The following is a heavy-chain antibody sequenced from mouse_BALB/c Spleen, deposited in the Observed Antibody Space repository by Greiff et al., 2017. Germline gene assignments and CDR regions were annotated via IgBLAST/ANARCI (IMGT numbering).Heavy chain of an antibody. J-gene: IGHJ4*01. CDR1: GFSLTSYG. D-gene: IGHD3-1*01. CDR2: IWSGGST. V-gene: IGHV2-2*02. CDR3: ARSSSGYPYYYAMDY. Sequence: VQLVESGPGLVQPSQSLSITCTVSGFSLTSYGVHWVHQSPGKGLEWLGVIWSGGSTDYNAAFISRLSISKDNSKSQVFFKMNSLQANDTAIYYCARSSSGYPYYYAMDYWGQGTSVTVSS.